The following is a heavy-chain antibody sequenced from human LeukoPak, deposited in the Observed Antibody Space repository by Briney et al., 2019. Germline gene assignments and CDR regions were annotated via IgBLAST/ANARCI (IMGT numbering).Heavy chain of an antibody. CDR3: TTDSYYYDSSGYFFAELEPHNY. V-gene: IGHV3-15*01. Sequence: GGSLRLSCAASGFTFSNAWMSWVRQAPGKGLEWVGRIKSKTDGGTTDYAAPVKGRFTISRDDSKNTLYLQMNSLKTEDTAVYYCTTDSYYYDSSGYFFAELEPHNYWGQGTLVTVSS. J-gene: IGHJ4*02. D-gene: IGHD3-22*01. CDR1: GFTFSNAW. CDR2: IKSKTDGGTT.